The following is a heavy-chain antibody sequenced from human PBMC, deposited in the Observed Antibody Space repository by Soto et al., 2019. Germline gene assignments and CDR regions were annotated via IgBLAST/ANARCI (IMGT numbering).Heavy chain of an antibody. J-gene: IGHJ5*02. D-gene: IGHD6-13*01. Sequence: GGSLRLSCAASGFTFSSYAMSWVRQAPGKGLEWVSAISGSGGSTYYADSVKGRFTISRDNSKNTLYLQMNSLRAEDTAVYYCAKDRSQQQRFNWFDPWGQGXLVTVYS. CDR1: GFTFSSYA. CDR3: AKDRSQQQRFNWFDP. V-gene: IGHV3-23*01. CDR2: ISGSGGST.